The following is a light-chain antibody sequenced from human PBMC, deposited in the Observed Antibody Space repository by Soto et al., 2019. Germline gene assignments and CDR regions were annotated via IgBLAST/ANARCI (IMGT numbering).Light chain of an antibody. Sequence: QSVLTQPPSVSGAPGQRVTISCTGSSSNIGAGYDVHWYQQLPGTAPKLLIYGNSNRPSGVPDRFSGSKSGTSASLAITGLQAEDEADYYCNSYDSSLSGYVFGTGTKLTVI. CDR2: GNS. CDR3: NSYDSSLSGYV. J-gene: IGLJ1*01. V-gene: IGLV1-40*01. CDR1: SSNIGAGYD.